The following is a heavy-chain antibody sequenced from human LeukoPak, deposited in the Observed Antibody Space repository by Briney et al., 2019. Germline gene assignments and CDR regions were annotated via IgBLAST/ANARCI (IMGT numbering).Heavy chain of an antibody. CDR2: INHSGST. CDR1: GGSFSGYY. CDR3: ARGLYIHLYDY. J-gene: IGHJ4*02. V-gene: IGHV4-34*01. Sequence: SETLSLTCAVYGGSFSGYYWSWIRQPPGKGLEWIGEINHSGSTNYNPSLKSRVTISVDTSKNQFSLKLSSVTAADTAVYYCARGLYIHLYDYWGQGTLVTVSS.